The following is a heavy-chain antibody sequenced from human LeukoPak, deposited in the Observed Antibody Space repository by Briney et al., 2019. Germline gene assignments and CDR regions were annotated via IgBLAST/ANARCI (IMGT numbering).Heavy chain of an antibody. CDR1: GFTFSSYG. J-gene: IGHJ4*02. Sequence: PGGSLRLSCAASGFTFSSYGMHWVRQAPGKGLEWVAFIRYDGSNKYYADSVKGRFTISRDNSKNTLYLQMNSLRAEDTAVYYCARESYRLLSSGWYSWGQGTLVTVSS. CDR2: IRYDGSNK. D-gene: IGHD6-19*01. V-gene: IGHV3-30*02. CDR3: ARESYRLLSSGWYS.